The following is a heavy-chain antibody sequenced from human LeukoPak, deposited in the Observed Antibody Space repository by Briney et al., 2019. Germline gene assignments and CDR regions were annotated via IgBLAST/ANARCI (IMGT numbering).Heavy chain of an antibody. V-gene: IGHV3-15*07. D-gene: IGHD1-26*01. Sequence: GGSLRLSCAASGFTFSNAWMNWVRQAPGKGLEWVGRIKSKTDGGTTDYAAPVKGRFTISRDDSKDTLYLQMNSLRAEDTAVYYCARGGGWYSGSPFDYWGQGTLVTVSS. J-gene: IGHJ4*02. CDR2: IKSKTDGGTT. CDR1: GFTFSNAW. CDR3: ARGGGWYSGSPFDY.